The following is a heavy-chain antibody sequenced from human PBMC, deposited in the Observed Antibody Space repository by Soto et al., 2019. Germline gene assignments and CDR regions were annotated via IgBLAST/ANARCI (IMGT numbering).Heavy chain of an antibody. J-gene: IGHJ4*02. V-gene: IGHV2-5*02. CDR3: AHRREYYGNWYGGHFDY. Sequence: QITLKESGPTLVEPTQTLTLTCSLSGFSITTSGVGVGWIRQTPGKALEWLVFIYWDDDKRYNPSLKSRLAITKETSENQVVLPMTGTDPVDTGTYFCAHRREYYGNWYGGHFDYWGQGTLVTVSS. D-gene: IGHD3-3*01. CDR2: IYWDDDK. CDR1: GFSITTSGVG.